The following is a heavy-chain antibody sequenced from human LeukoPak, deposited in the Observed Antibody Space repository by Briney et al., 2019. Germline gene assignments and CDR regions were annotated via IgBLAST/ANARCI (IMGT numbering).Heavy chain of an antibody. CDR1: GYTFTGYY. Sequence: GASVKVSCKASGYTFTGYYMHWVRQAPGQGLEWMGWINPNSGGTNYAQKFQGRVTMTRDTSISTAYMELSRLRSDDTAVYYCARDYYDSSGSCFDYWGQGTLVTVSS. V-gene: IGHV1-2*02. CDR2: INPNSGGT. CDR3: ARDYYDSSGSCFDY. J-gene: IGHJ4*02. D-gene: IGHD3-22*01.